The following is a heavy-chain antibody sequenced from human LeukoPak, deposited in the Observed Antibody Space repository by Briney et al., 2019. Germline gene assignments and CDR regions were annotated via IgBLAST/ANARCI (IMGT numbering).Heavy chain of an antibody. CDR3: ARAWGLRPLDY. CDR1: GGSVSSGSYY. V-gene: IGHV4-61*01. D-gene: IGHD1-26*01. CDR2: IYYSGST. Sequence: PSETLSLTCTVSGGSVSSGSYYWSWIRQPPGKGLEWIGYIYYSGSTNYNPSLKSRVTISVDTSKNQFSLKLSSETAADTAVYYCARAWGLRPLDYWGQGTLVTVSS. J-gene: IGHJ4*02.